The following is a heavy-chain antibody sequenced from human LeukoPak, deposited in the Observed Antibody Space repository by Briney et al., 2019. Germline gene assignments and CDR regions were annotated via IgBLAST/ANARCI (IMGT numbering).Heavy chain of an antibody. J-gene: IGHJ4*02. CDR2: IYYSGST. CDR3: AREEDYYGSGSHLDY. Sequence: SETLSLTCTVSGGSISSGDYYWSWIRQPPGKGLEWIGYIYYSGSTYYNPSLKSRVTISVDTSKNQFSLKLSSVTAADTAVYYCAREEDYYGSGSHLDYWGQGTLVTVSS. D-gene: IGHD3-10*01. V-gene: IGHV4-30-4*01. CDR1: GGSISSGDYY.